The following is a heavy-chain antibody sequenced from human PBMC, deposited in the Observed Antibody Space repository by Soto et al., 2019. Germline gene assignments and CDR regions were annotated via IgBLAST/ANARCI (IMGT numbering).Heavy chain of an antibody. Sequence: QVQLVESGGGVVQPGRSLRLSCAASGFTFSSYGMHWVRQAPGKGLEWVAVISYDGSNKYYADSVKGRVTITRDNSKNTLYLQMNSLRAEDTAVYYCAKDKLEPTYGMDVWGQGTTVTVSS. CDR2: ISYDGSNK. CDR1: GFTFSSYG. CDR3: AKDKLEPTYGMDV. D-gene: IGHD1-1*01. J-gene: IGHJ6*02. V-gene: IGHV3-30*18.